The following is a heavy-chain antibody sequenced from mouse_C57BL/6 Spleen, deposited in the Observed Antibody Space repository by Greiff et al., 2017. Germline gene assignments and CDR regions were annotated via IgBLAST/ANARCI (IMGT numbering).Heavy chain of an antibody. D-gene: IGHD2-3*01. CDR2: IDPKSGGT. Sequence: QVQLQQPGAELVKPGASVRLSCKASGYTFTSYWMHWVKQRPGRGLEWIGRIDPKSGGTKYNEKFQSKATLTVDKPSSTAYMQLSSLTSEDSAVYYCARSGGGYSAWFAYWGQGTLVTVSA. J-gene: IGHJ3*01. CDR3: ARSGGGYSAWFAY. CDR1: GYTFTSYW. V-gene: IGHV1-72*01.